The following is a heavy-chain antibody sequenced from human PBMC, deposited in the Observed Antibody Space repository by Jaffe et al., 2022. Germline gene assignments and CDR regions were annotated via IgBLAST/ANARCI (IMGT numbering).Heavy chain of an antibody. V-gene: IGHV1-3*01. CDR3: AREGSQPICSGGSCYWYYYYYMDV. Sequence: QVQLVQSGAEVKKPGASVKVSCKASGYTFTSYAMHWVRQAPGQRLEWMGWINAGNGNTKYSQKFQGRVTITRDTSASTAYMELSSLRSEDTAVYYCAREGSQPICSGGSCYWYYYYYMDVWGKGTTVTVSS. CDR1: GYTFTSYA. D-gene: IGHD2-15*01. J-gene: IGHJ6*03. CDR2: INAGNGNT.